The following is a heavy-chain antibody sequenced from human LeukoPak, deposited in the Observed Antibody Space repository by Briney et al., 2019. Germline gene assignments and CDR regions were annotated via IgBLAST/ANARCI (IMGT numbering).Heavy chain of an antibody. Sequence: QPGGSLRLSCAASGFTFSSYAMSWVRQAPGKGLEWVSTMSGNGRSTYYGDSVKGRFTISRDNSKNTLSLQMNSLRAEDTAVYYCAKEYYVLLVYALGGSFDYWGRGTLVTVSS. CDR1: GFTFSSYA. D-gene: IGHD2-8*02. J-gene: IGHJ4*02. CDR3: AKEYYVLLVYALGGSFDY. CDR2: MSGNGRST. V-gene: IGHV3-23*01.